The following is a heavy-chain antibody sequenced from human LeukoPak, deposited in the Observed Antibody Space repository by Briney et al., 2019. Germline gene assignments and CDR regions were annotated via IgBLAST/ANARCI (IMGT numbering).Heavy chain of an antibody. Sequence: LETLSLTCTVSGGSINNYYWSWIRQPVGKGLEWIGRIYTGGSTMYNPSLKSRVTMSVDTSKNQFSLKMSYVTAADTAVYYCAKDHYGDYFYWFDPWGQGTLVTVSS. J-gene: IGHJ5*02. CDR2: IYTGGST. CDR1: GGSINNYY. D-gene: IGHD4-17*01. CDR3: AKDHYGDYFYWFDP. V-gene: IGHV4-4*07.